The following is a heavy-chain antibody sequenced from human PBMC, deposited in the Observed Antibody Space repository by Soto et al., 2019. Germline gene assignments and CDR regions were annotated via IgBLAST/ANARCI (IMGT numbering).Heavy chain of an antibody. CDR2: IYYSGST. CDR1: GGSISSSSYY. J-gene: IGHJ6*02. CDR3: ASPTNSPLGPMDV. D-gene: IGHD2-21*01. Sequence: QLQLQESGPGLVKPSETLPLTCTVSGGSISSSSYYWGWIRQPPGKGLEWIGSIYYSGSTYYNPSLKSRVTISVDTSKNQFSLKLSSVTAADTAVYYCASPTNSPLGPMDVWGQGTTVTVSS. V-gene: IGHV4-39*01.